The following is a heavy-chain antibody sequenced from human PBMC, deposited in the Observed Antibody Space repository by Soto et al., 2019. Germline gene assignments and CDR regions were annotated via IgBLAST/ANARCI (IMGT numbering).Heavy chain of an antibody. J-gene: IGHJ4*02. CDR2: IYYSGST. V-gene: IGHV4-59*01. CDR1: GGSISSYY. CDR3: ARAASFDDFWSGFDY. D-gene: IGHD3-3*01. Sequence: SETLSLTCTVSGGSISSYYWSWIRQPPGKGLEWIGYIYYSGSTNYNPSLKSRVTISVDTSKNQFSLKLSSVTAADTAVYYCARAASFDDFWSGFDYWGQGTLVTVSS.